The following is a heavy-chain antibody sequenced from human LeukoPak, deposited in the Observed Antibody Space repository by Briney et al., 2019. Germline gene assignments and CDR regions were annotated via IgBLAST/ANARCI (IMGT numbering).Heavy chain of an antibody. D-gene: IGHD6-6*01. V-gene: IGHV1-69*13. CDR3: AKEDAARGGLVGY. J-gene: IGHJ4*02. Sequence: GASVKVSCKASGGTFSSYAISWVRQAPGQGLEWMGGIIPIFGTANYAQKFQGRVTITADESTSTAYMELSSLRSEDTAVYYCAKEDAARGGLVGYWGQGTLVTVSS. CDR1: GGTFSSYA. CDR2: IIPIFGTA.